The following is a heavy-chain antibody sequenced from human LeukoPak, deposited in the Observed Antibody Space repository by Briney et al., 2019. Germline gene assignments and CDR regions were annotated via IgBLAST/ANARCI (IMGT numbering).Heavy chain of an antibody. CDR2: ISSSSSYI. CDR3: ASLYYYDSSGYYPS. CDR1: GFTFSSYS. D-gene: IGHD3-22*01. V-gene: IGHV3-21*01. J-gene: IGHJ3*01. Sequence: KSGGSLRLSCAASGFTFSSYSMNWVRQAPGKGLEWVSSISSSSSYIYYADSVKGRFTISRDNAKNSLYLQMDSLRAEDTAVYYCASLYYYDSSGYYPSWGQGTMVTVSS.